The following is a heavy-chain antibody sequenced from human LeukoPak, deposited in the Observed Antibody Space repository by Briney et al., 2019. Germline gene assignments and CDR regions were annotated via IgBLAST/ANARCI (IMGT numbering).Heavy chain of an antibody. CDR1: GFTFSSYA. CDR3: ARERSYCSGATCSLDL. CDR2: ISYDGSNK. D-gene: IGHD2-15*01. Sequence: GGSLRLSCAASGFTFSSYAMRWVRQAPGKGLEWVAVISYDGSNKYYADSVKGRFTISRDNGENSVYLQMNSLRAEDTAVYFCARERSYCSGATCSLDLWGQGTLVTVSS. V-gene: IGHV3-30*04. J-gene: IGHJ5*02.